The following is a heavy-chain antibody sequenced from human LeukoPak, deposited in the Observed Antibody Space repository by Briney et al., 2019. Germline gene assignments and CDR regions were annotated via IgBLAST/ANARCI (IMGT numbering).Heavy chain of an antibody. J-gene: IGHJ5*02. CDR1: GGSISSYY. CDR3: ARMDCSSTSCYGLGVWFDP. V-gene: IGHV4-59*01. D-gene: IGHD2-2*01. CDR2: IYYSGST. Sequence: SETLSLTCTVSGGSISSYYWSWIRQPPGKGLEWIGYIYYSGSTNYNPSLKGRVTISVDTSKNQFSLKLSSVTAADTAVYYCARMDCSSTSCYGLGVWFDPWGQGTLVTVSS.